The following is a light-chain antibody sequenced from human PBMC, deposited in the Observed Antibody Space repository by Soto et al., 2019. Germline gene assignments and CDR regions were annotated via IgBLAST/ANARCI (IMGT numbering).Light chain of an antibody. CDR2: EVS. CDR3: SSYAGSKNSV. V-gene: IGLV2-8*01. CDR1: SSDVCGYNY. Sequence: QPVLTQPPSASGSPGQSVTISCTGTSSDVCGYNYVSWYQQHPDKAPKLMIYEVSKRPSGVPDRFSGSKSGNTASLTVSGLQAEDEADYYCSSYAGSKNSVFGGGTKLTVL. J-gene: IGLJ3*02.